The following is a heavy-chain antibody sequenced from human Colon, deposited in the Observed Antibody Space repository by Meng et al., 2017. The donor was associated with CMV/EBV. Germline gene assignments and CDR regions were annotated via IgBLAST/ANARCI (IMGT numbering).Heavy chain of an antibody. V-gene: IGHV3-11*04. CDR1: GFIFSDYY. CDR2: ISGSGGTT. CDR3: AREKVGQGAFDI. D-gene: IGHD1-26*01. J-gene: IGHJ3*02. Sequence: GESLKISCAASGFIFSDYYMSWIRHAPGKGPEWVSYISGSGGTTDYADSVKGRFTISRDNAKKSLYLQMNSLRAEDTAVYYCAREKVGQGAFDIWGQGTKVTVSS.